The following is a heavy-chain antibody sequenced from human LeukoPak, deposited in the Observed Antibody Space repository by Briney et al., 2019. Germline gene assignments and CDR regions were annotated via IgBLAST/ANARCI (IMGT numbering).Heavy chain of an antibody. CDR1: GFTVSSNY. Sequence: GGSLRLSCTASGFTVSSNYMNWVRQAPGRGLEWVSYISSSGSTIYYADSVKGRFTISRDNAKNSLYLQMNSLRAEDTAVYYCARPGIAAAGTDYWGQGTLVTVSS. CDR2: ISSSGSTI. V-gene: IGHV3-11*01. D-gene: IGHD6-13*01. CDR3: ARPGIAAAGTDY. J-gene: IGHJ4*02.